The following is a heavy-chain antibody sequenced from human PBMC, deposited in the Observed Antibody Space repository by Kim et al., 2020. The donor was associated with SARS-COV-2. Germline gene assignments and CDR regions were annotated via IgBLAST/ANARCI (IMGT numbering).Heavy chain of an antibody. J-gene: IGHJ3*02. Sequence: SVKVSCKASGGTFSSYAISWVRQAPGQGLEWMGGIIPIFGTANYAQKFQGRVTITADESTSTAYMELSSLRSEDTAVYYCARESHDIVVVPAAIFGRVDAFDIWGQGTMVTVSS. CDR2: IIPIFGTA. V-gene: IGHV1-69*13. CDR3: ARESHDIVVVPAAIFGRVDAFDI. CDR1: GGTFSSYA. D-gene: IGHD2-2*02.